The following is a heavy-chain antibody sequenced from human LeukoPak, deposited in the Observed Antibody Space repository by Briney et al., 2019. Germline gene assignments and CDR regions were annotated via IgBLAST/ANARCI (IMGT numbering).Heavy chain of an antibody. CDR3: ARDSYSSSWSTYYFDY. V-gene: IGHV3-21*01. J-gene: IGHJ4*02. D-gene: IGHD6-13*01. Sequence: GGSLRLSCAASGFTFSSYAMNWVRQAPGKGLEWVSSISSSSSYIYYADSVKGRFTISRDNAKNSLYLQMNSLRAEDTAVYFCARDSYSSSWSTYYFDYWGQGTLVTVSS. CDR2: ISSSSSYI. CDR1: GFTFSSYA.